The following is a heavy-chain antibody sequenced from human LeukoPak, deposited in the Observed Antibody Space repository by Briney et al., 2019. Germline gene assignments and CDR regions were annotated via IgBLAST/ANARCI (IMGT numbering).Heavy chain of an antibody. Sequence: PGGSLRLSCAASGFTFSSYVMSWVRQAPGKGLEWVSGISDGGNFPYYADSVKGRFTISRDNSKNTLYLQMNSLRPEDTAVYYCARAIGSVATIADYWGQGTLVTVSS. V-gene: IGHV3-23*01. D-gene: IGHD5-12*01. CDR2: ISDGGNFP. CDR3: ARAIGSVATIADY. CDR1: GFTFSSYV. J-gene: IGHJ4*02.